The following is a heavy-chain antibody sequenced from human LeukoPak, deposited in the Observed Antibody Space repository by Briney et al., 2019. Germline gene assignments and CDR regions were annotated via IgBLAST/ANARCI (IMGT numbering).Heavy chain of an antibody. D-gene: IGHD3-16*01. J-gene: IGHJ4*02. V-gene: IGHV1-69-2*01. CDR2: IDPEDGET. Sequence: GASVKISCKVSGYTFTDYYMHWVRQAPGKGLEWMGRIDPEDGETIYAEKFQGRVTITADTSTDTAYMELSSLRSEDTAVYYCATSYTTGNDYWGQGTLVTVSS. CDR1: GYTFTDYY. CDR3: ATSYTTGNDY.